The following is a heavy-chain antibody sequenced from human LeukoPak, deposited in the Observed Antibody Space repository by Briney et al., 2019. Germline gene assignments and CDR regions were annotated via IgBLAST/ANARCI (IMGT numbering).Heavy chain of an antibody. CDR1: GGTFISYA. Sequence: GASVNVSCKASGGTFISYAISWVRQAPGQGLEWMGGIIPIFGTANYAQKFQGSVTITTDESQNTAYLELSRLGSEDHAVYYFSGGRGYSYVLYDYGGQGTLVSVSS. CDR2: IIPIFGTA. CDR3: SGGRGYSYVLYDY. V-gene: IGHV1-69*05. J-gene: IGHJ4*02. D-gene: IGHD5-18*01.